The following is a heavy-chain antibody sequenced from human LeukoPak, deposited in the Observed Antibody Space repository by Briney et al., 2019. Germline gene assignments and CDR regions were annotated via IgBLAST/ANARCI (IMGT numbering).Heavy chain of an antibody. CDR1: GFTFSSYA. J-gene: IGHJ6*02. V-gene: IGHV3-30-3*01. Sequence: GGSLRLSCAASGFTFSSYAMHWVRQAPGKGLEWVAVISYDGSNKYYADSVKGRFTISRDNSKNTLYLQMNSLRAEGTAVYYCARDESDSYYYDSSGYYSYYYGMDVWGQGTMVTV. CDR2: ISYDGSNK. CDR3: ARDESDSYYYDSSGYYSYYYGMDV. D-gene: IGHD3-22*01.